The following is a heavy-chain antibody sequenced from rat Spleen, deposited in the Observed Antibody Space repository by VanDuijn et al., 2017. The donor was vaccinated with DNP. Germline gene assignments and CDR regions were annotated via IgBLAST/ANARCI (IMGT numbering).Heavy chain of an antibody. V-gene: IGHV3-1*01. CDR2: ITSSGST. D-gene: IGHD1-6*01. CDR1: DYSITSNY. Sequence: EVQVQESGPGLVKPSQSLFLTCSVTDYSITSNYWGWIRKFPGNKMEWIGHITSSGSTSYNPSLKSRISITRDTSKNQIFLQLNSVTIEDTATYYCARSRVYYGFAMDAWGQGTSVTVSS. J-gene: IGHJ4*01. CDR3: ARSRVYYGFAMDA.